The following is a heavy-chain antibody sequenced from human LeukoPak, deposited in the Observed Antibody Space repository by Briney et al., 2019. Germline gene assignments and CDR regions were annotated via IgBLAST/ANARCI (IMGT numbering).Heavy chain of an antibody. J-gene: IGHJ6*02. D-gene: IGHD3-16*02. CDR3: AADYYDYVWGSYRFNGMDV. CDR1: GYTFTSYD. Sequence: ASVKVSCKASGYTFTSYDINWVRQATGQGLEWMGWMNANSDNTGYTQKFQGRVTMTRDMSTSTAYMELSSLRSEDTAVYYCAADYYDYVWGSYRFNGMDVWGQGTTVTVSS. CDR2: MNANSDNT. V-gene: IGHV1-8*01.